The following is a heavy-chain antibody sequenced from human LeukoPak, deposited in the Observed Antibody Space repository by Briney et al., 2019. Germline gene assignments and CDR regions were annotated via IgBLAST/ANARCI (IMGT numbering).Heavy chain of an antibody. V-gene: IGHV3-30*04. Sequence: GGSLRLSCAASGFTFSSYAMHWVRQAPGKGLEWVAVISYDGSNKYYADSVKGRFTISRDNSKNTVYLQMNSLRPEDTAVYYCARVMGYYDFWSGLDYWGQGTLVTVSS. CDR2: ISYDGSNK. D-gene: IGHD3-3*01. J-gene: IGHJ4*02. CDR3: ARVMGYYDFWSGLDY. CDR1: GFTFSSYA.